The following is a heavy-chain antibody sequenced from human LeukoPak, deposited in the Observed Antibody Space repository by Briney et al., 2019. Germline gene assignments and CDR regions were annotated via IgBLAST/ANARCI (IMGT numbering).Heavy chain of an antibody. CDR1: GFTFSSYG. CDR2: IRYDGSNK. Sequence: PGGSLRLSCAASGFTFSSYGMHWVREAPGKGLEWVAFIRYDGSNKYYADSVKGRFTISRDNSKNTLYLQMNSLRAEDTAVYYCARENPLWEYTYTWDYWGQGTLVTVSS. CDR3: ARENPLWEYTYTWDY. V-gene: IGHV3-30*02. D-gene: IGHD1-26*01. J-gene: IGHJ4*02.